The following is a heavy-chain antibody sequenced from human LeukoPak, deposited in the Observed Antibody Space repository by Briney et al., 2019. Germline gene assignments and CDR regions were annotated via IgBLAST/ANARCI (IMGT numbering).Heavy chain of an antibody. CDR1: GFTFSSYS. J-gene: IGHJ4*02. D-gene: IGHD2/OR15-2a*01. V-gene: IGHV3-21*01. CDR2: ISDSSRYI. CDR3: AREVYCSHTTCYYFDY. Sequence: GGSLRLSCAASGFTFSSYSMNWVRQAPGKGLEWVSSISDSSRYIFYADSVKGRFTISRDNAKNSLYLQMNSLRAEDTAVYYCAREVYCSHTTCYYFDYWGLGTLVTVSS.